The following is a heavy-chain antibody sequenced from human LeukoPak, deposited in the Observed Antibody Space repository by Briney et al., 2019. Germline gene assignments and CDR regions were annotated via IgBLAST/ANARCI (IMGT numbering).Heavy chain of an antibody. CDR2: IIPILGIA. Sequence: APVKVSCKASGGTFSSYAISWVRQAPGQGLEWMGRIIPILGIANYAQKFQGRVTITADKSTSTAYMELSSLRSEDTAVYYCARESRVNYYDSSGYPDYWGQGTLVTVSS. D-gene: IGHD3-22*01. CDR3: ARESRVNYYDSSGYPDY. V-gene: IGHV1-69*04. J-gene: IGHJ4*02. CDR1: GGTFSSYA.